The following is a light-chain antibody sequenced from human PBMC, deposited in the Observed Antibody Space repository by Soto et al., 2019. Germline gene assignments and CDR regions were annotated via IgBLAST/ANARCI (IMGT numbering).Light chain of an antibody. J-gene: IGLJ1*01. CDR1: SSDVGDYNY. V-gene: IGLV2-14*01. Sequence: QSVLTQPASVSGSPGQSITISCPGTSSDVGDYNYVFWYQQHPGKAPKVMIYDVSNRPSGVSNRFSGSKSGNTASLTISGLQAEDEADYYCSSYTSSSTLVFGTGTKVTVL. CDR3: SSYTSSSTLV. CDR2: DVS.